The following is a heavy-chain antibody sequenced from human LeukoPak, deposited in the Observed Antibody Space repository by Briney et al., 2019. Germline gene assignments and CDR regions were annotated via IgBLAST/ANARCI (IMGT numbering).Heavy chain of an antibody. CDR1: GFSVINAW. CDR2: IKSRADGGTT. D-gene: IGHD3-3*01. J-gene: IGHJ4*02. V-gene: IGHV3-15*05. Sequence: GGSLRLSCAASGFSVINAWMSWVRQAPGQGLEWVGRIKSRADGGTTGYAAPVEGRFSISRDDSESTLYLQMNSLQIDDTALYYCLIFPGRWGQGTLVTVSS. CDR3: LIFPGR.